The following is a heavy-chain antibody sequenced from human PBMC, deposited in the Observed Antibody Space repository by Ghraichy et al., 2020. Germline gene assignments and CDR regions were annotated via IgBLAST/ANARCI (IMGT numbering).Heavy chain of an antibody. Sequence: GGSLRLSCAASGFTFSSYAMSWVRQAPGKGLEWVSAISGSGGSTYYADSVKGRFTISRDNSKNTLYLQMNSLRAEDTAVYYCAKDVPTTVTTSAPFDYWGQGTLVTVSS. CDR2: ISGSGGST. V-gene: IGHV3-23*01. D-gene: IGHD4-17*01. CDR3: AKDVPTTVTTSAPFDY. CDR1: GFTFSSYA. J-gene: IGHJ4*02.